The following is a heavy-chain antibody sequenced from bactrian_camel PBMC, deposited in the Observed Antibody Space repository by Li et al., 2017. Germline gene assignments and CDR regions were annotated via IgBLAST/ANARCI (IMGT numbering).Heavy chain of an antibody. CDR1: GFAFTTYR. Sequence: HVQLVESGGGLVQPGGSLRLSCAASGFAFTTYRLYWVRQAPGKGLEWVSKINEDASTATYADSVKGRFTISRDSAKSTVYLQMNSLKPEDTAVYYCAKDPSTAWVFVLYGVDYWGKGTQVTVS. V-gene: IGHV3S1*01. J-gene: IGHJ7*01. D-gene: IGHD5*01. CDR2: INEDASTA.